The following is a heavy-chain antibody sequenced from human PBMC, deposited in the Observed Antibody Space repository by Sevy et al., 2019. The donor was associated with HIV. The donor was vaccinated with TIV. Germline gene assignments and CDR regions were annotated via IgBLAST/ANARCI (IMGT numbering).Heavy chain of an antibody. CDR2: IKSDGSDK. V-gene: IGHV3-7*03. J-gene: IGHJ4*02. CDR3: ARHSSSASLNYFDS. CDR1: GFTFSIYY. D-gene: IGHD6-19*01. Sequence: GGSLRLSCAASGFTFSIYYMTWARQAPGKGLEWVANIKSDGSDKYYVDSVKGRFTISRDNAKNSLYLQMNSLTAEDTAVYYCARHSSSASLNYFDSWGQGTLVTVSS.